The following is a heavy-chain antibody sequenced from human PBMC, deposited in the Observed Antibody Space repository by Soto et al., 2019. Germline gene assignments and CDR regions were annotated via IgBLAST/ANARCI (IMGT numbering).Heavy chain of an antibody. CDR2: IYYSGET. CDR1: GVSISGTSYY. CDR3: ARHGSF. V-gene: IGHV4-39*01. J-gene: IGHJ4*03. Sequence: QLQLQESGPGLAKPSETLSLTCTVSGVSISGTSYYWGWIRQTPAKGLEWIGTIYYSGETFYNPSLKSRVTISIDTSKNHFSLNLTSVTAADTAIYYCARHGSFWGHGALVTVSS. D-gene: IGHD3-16*02.